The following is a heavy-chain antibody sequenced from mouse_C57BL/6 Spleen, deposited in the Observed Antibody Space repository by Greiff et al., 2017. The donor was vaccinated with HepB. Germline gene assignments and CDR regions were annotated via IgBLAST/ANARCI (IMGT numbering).Heavy chain of an antibody. J-gene: IGHJ2*01. Sequence: EVKLQQSGAELVRPGASVKLSCTASGFNIKDDYMHWVKQRPEQGLEWIGWIDPENGDTEYASKFQGKATITADTSSNTAYLQLSSLTSEDTAVYYCTTGDYGSSSCDYWGQGTTLTVSS. CDR2: IDPENGDT. CDR1: GFNIKDDY. V-gene: IGHV14-4*01. D-gene: IGHD1-1*01. CDR3: TTGDYGSSSCDY.